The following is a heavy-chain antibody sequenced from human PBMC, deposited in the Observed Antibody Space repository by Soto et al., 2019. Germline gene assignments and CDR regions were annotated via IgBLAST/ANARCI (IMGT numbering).Heavy chain of an antibody. D-gene: IGHD4-17*01. Sequence: ASVKVSCKASGYTFTGYYMHWVRQAPGQGLEWMGWINPNSGGTNYAQKFQGRVTMTRDTSISTAYMELSRMRSDDTAVYYCERDSYDYGAPSPEYWGQGTLVPV. CDR3: ERDSYDYGAPSPEY. CDR1: GYTFTGYY. CDR2: INPNSGGT. V-gene: IGHV1-2*02. J-gene: IGHJ4*02.